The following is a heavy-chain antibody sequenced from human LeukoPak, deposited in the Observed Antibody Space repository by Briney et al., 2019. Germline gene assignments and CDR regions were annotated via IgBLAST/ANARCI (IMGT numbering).Heavy chain of an antibody. J-gene: IGHJ3*02. CDR3: ARRSTANAFDI. CDR1: GFTFSNYD. CDR2: IGAAGDT. D-gene: IGHD2-8*02. V-gene: IGHV3-13*01. Sequence: PGGSLSLSCAASGFTFSNYDMHWVRQGIGKGLEWVSSIGAAGDTYYAGSVKGRFTISRENAKNSLYLQMNSLRAGDTAVYYCARRSTANAFDIWGQGTMVTVSS.